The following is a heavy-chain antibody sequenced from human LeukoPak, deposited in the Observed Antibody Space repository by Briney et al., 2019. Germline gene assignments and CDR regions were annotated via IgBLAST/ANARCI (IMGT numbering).Heavy chain of an antibody. D-gene: IGHD2-2*01. CDR1: GDSVSSISGA. CDR2: THYRSKWYY. V-gene: IGHV6-1*01. Sequence: SQTLSLTCAISGDSVSSISGAWNWIRQSPARGLEWLGRTHYRSKWYYKYAVSVKSRINISPNTYKNHFSLQLTTVTPEDTAVYYCSLAGSECHYGMDVWGQGTTVTVSS. J-gene: IGHJ6*02. CDR3: SLAGSECHYGMDV.